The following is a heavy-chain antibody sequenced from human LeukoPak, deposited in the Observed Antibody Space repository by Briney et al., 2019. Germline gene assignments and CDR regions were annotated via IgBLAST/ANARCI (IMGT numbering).Heavy chain of an antibody. V-gene: IGHV3-9*01. J-gene: IGHJ3*02. Sequence: GGSLRLSCAAYGFTFDAYAIHWVRQTPGKGLEWVSGISWNSGSIGYADSVKGRFTISGDNAKNFLYLQMNSLRTEDTAFYYCTKSLTRTGGHVDTFDIWGQGTEVTVSS. CDR3: TKSLTRTGGHVDTFDI. CDR1: GFTFDAYA. D-gene: IGHD2-8*02. CDR2: ISWNSGSI.